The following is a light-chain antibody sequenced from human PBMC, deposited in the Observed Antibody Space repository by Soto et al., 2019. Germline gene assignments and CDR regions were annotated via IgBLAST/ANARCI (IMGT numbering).Light chain of an antibody. Sequence: DIQMTQSPSTLSASVGDRVTITCRASQGISSWLAWYQQKPGKAPKLLIYKASSFESGVPSRFSGSGSGTEFTLTTSSLQPDDVATYYCQKYNSYSYTFGQGTKLEIK. V-gene: IGKV1-5*03. CDR3: QKYNSYSYT. J-gene: IGKJ2*01. CDR2: KAS. CDR1: QGISSW.